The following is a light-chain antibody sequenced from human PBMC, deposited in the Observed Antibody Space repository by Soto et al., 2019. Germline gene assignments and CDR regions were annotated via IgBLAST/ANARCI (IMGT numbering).Light chain of an antibody. Sequence: DIVMTQSPLSLPVTPGEPASISCRSSQSLLHSNGYNYLDWYLQKPGQSPQLLISLGSNRASGVPDRFSGSGSGTDFTLKISRVEAEDVGVYYCMQPLQSWTFGQGTKVEIK. CDR1: QSLLHSNGYNY. V-gene: IGKV2-28*01. CDR3: MQPLQSWT. J-gene: IGKJ1*01. CDR2: LGS.